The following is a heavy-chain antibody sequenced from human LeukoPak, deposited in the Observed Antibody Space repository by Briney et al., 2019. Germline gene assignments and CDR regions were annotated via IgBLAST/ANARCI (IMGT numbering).Heavy chain of an antibody. CDR2: SSFGGRSI. V-gene: IGHV3-23*01. D-gene: IGHD6-13*01. J-gene: IGHJ4*02. CDR1: GFIFSTYT. Sequence: GGSLRLSCTASGFIFSTYTMTWVRQAPGKGLEWVSTSSFGGRSIYYADSVKGRFTTSRDISENTLFLQMNSLRAEDTAVYYCVREAAPGTSRSFDCWGQGTLVTVSS. CDR3: VREAAPGTSRSFDC.